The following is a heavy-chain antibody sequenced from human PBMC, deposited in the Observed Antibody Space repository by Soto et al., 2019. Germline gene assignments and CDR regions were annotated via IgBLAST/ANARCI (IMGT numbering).Heavy chain of an antibody. D-gene: IGHD2-2*02. CDR2: IIPIFGTA. CDR1: GGTFSSYA. J-gene: IGHJ3*02. V-gene: IGHV1-69*01. Sequence: QVQLVQSGAEVKKPGSSVKVSYKASGGTFSSYAISWVRQAPGQGLEWMGGIIPIFGTANYAQKFQGRVTITADESTSTAYMELSSLRSEDTAVYYCARRPTYCSSTSCYRDAFDIWGQGTMVTVSS. CDR3: ARRPTYCSSTSCYRDAFDI.